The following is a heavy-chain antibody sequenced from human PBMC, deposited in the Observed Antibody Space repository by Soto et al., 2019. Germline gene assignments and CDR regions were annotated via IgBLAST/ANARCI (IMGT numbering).Heavy chain of an antibody. CDR3: AAHLKTTVTAYWYFDL. CDR2: INHSGST. D-gene: IGHD4-17*01. Sequence: PSETLSLTCAVYGGSFSGYYWSWIRQPPGKGLEWIGEINHSGSTNFNPSLKSRVSISVDTSKKQFSLKLSSVTAADTAVYYCAAHLKTTVTAYWYFDLWGRGTLVT. J-gene: IGHJ2*01. CDR1: GGSFSGYY. V-gene: IGHV4-34*01.